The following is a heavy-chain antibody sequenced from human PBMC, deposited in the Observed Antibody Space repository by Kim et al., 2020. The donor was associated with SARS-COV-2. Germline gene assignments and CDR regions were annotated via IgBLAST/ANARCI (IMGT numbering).Heavy chain of an antibody. D-gene: IGHD3-10*01. CDR1: GVSFDSSA. V-gene: IGHV3-30-3*01. J-gene: IGHJ6*02. CDR2: ISFDGRNK. CDR3: ARGNYYESVSLSDYDHGMDV. Sequence: GGSLRLSCAASGVSFDSSAMNWVRQAPGKGLEWVAVISFDGRNKAYADSVEGRFTISRDNSKSTLHLQMNSLRVEDTAVYYCARGNYYESVSLSDYDHGMDVWGQGTTVPVSS.